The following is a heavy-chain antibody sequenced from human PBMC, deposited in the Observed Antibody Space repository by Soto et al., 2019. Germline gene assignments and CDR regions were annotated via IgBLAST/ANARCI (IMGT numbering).Heavy chain of an antibody. CDR3: ARNKEFYYDSATVPYVFDI. J-gene: IGHJ3*02. D-gene: IGHD3-22*01. V-gene: IGHV1-69*13. Sequence: ASVKVSCKASGGTFSSYAISWVRQAPGQGLEWMGGIIPIFGTANYAQKFQGRVTITADESTSTAYMELSSLRSEDTAVYYCARNKEFYYDSATVPYVFDIWGQGTLVTVS. CDR1: GGTFSSYA. CDR2: IIPIFGTA.